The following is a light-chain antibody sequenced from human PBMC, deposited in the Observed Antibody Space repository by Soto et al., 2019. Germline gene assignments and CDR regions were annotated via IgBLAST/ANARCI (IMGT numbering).Light chain of an antibody. Sequence: DIQMTQSPSTLPAFVGDTVTISCRASRGVYKMLAWDHQRPGQAPKLLIYKASTLETGVATSFSGSGFETEFTLTNSSVQPEDFATDFCQHYNTFPFGFGAATKV. CDR3: QHYNTFPFG. V-gene: IGKV1-5*03. J-gene: IGKJ3*01. CDR2: KAS. CDR1: RGVYKM.